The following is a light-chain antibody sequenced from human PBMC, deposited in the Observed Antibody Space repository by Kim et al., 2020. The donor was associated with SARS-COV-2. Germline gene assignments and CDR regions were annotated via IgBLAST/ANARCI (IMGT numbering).Light chain of an antibody. V-gene: IGKV3-15*01. CDR2: GAS. CDR3: QQYDDWPPWT. J-gene: IGKJ1*01. Sequence: ALWESFCCSCRSSQSVGINLVWYQQIAGQAPQLLIYGASTRAAGIPARFSGSGSGTEFTLTISSLQSEDLAVYSCQQYDDWPPWTFGQGTKVDIK. CDR1: QSVGIN.